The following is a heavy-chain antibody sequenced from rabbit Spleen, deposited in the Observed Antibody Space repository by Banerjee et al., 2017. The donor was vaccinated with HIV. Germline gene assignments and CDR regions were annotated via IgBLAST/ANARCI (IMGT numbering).Heavy chain of an antibody. CDR3: ARYPSGSGYYDE. CDR1: GFSFSSDYY. V-gene: IGHV1S40*01. J-gene: IGHJ4*01. Sequence: QSLEEYGGDLVQPEGSLTLTCTASGFSFSSDYYMSWVRQAPGKGLEWIACIYTGSSGSTYYASWAKGRFTISKTSSTTVTLQMTSLTAADTATYFCARYPSGSGYYDEWGPGTLVTVS. D-gene: IGHD1-1*01. CDR2: IYTGSSGST.